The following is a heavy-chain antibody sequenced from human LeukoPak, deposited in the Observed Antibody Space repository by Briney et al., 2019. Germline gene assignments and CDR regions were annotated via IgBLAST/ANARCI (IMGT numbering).Heavy chain of an antibody. V-gene: IGHV4-59*01. CDR2: IYYSGST. J-gene: IGHJ3*02. Sequence: PSETLSLTCTVSGGSISSYYWSWIRQPPGKGLEWIGYIYYSGSTNYNPSLKSRVTISVDTSKNQFSLKLSPVTAADTAVYYCAGTTLDYYDSSGSYAFDIWGQGTMVTVSS. CDR3: AGTTLDYYDSSGSYAFDI. D-gene: IGHD3-22*01. CDR1: GGSISSYY.